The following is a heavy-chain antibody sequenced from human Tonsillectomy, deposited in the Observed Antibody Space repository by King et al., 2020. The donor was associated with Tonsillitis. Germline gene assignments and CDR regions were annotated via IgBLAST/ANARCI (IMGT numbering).Heavy chain of an antibody. CDR3: IRPPGTVRWAFDI. J-gene: IGHJ3*02. CDR1: GFTFSGSA. V-gene: IGHV3-73*01. CDR2: IRSKANSYAT. Sequence: QLVQSGGGLVQPGGSLKLSCAASGFTFSGSAMHWVRQASGKGLEWVGRIRSKANSYATAYASSVKGRVTISRDESKNTWYLQMNCLKTEDTAGYYCIRPPGTVRWAFDIWGQGTMVTVSS. D-gene: IGHD4-23*01.